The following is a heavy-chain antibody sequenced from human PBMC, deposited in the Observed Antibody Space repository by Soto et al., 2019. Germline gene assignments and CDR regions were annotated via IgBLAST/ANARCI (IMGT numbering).Heavy chain of an antibody. CDR3: ARAAAGYYYYYGMDV. Sequence: QVQLQESGPGLVKPSQTLSLTCTVSGGSISSGGYYWSWIRQHPGKGLEWIGYIYYSGSTYYNPSLKSRVTISVDTSKSQFARKLSSVTAADTAVYYCARAAAGYYYYYGMDVWGQGTTVTVSS. J-gene: IGHJ6*02. CDR2: IYYSGST. CDR1: GGSISSGGYY. D-gene: IGHD6-25*01. V-gene: IGHV4-31*03.